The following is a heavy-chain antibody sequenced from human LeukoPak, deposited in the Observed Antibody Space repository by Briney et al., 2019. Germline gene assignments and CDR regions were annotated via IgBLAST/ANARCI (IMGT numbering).Heavy chain of an antibody. CDR1: GFTFSSYA. D-gene: IGHD4-17*01. CDR2: ISYDGSNK. CDR3: ASAYYGDYSSFDY. V-gene: IGHV3-30-3*01. Sequence: GRSLRLSCAASGFTFSSYAMHWVRQAPGKGLEWVAVISYDGSNKYYADSVKGRFTIPRDNSKNTLYLQMNSLRAEDTAVYYCASAYYGDYSSFDYWGQGTLVTVSS. J-gene: IGHJ4*02.